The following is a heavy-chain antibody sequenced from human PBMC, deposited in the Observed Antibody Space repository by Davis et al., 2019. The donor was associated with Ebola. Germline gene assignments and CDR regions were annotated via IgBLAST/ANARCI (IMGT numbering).Heavy chain of an antibody. V-gene: IGHV3-30*02. CDR3: AKDLTMVRGVPVDP. CDR2: IRYDGSNK. J-gene: IGHJ5*02. D-gene: IGHD3-10*01. CDR1: RFTFSSYG. Sequence: GESLKISCAASRFTFSSYGMHWVRQAPGKGLEWVAFIRYDGSNKYYADSVKGRFTISRDNSKNTLYLQMNSLRAEDTAVYYCAKDLTMVRGVPVDPWGQGTLVTVSS.